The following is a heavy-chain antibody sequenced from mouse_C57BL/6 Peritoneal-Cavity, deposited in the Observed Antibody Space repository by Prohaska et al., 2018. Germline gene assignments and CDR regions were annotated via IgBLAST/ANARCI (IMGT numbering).Heavy chain of an antibody. CDR3: ARDDEWDY. Sequence: RPGSSVKLSCKASGYTFTSYWMDWVKQRPGQGLEWIGNIYPSDSETHYNQKFKDKATLTVDKASSTAYMQIRSVRSEDSVVYYCARDDEWDYWGQGTTLTVSS. J-gene: IGHJ2*01. CDR2: IYPSDSET. D-gene: IGHD2-12*01. CDR1: GYTFTSYW. V-gene: IGHV1-61*01.